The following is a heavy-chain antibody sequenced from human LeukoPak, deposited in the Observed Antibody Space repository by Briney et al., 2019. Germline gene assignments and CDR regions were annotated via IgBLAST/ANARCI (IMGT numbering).Heavy chain of an antibody. CDR2: ISSGSSYP. J-gene: IGHJ4*02. CDR1: GFTFSGYY. V-gene: IGHV3-11*06. D-gene: IGHD3-16*01. CDR3: ARDRARGGFFDY. Sequence: GGSLRLSCAASGFTFSGYYMTWIRQAPGKGLEWVSYISSGSSYPNYADSVKGRFTISRDNAKNSLYLQMSSLKAEDTAVYYCARDRARGGFFDYWGQGTLVTVSS.